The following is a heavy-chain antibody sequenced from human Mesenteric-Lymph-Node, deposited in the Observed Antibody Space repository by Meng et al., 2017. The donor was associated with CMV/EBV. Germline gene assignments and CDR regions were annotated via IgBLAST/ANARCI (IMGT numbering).Heavy chain of an antibody. J-gene: IGHJ4*02. V-gene: IGHV3-21*01. CDR2: ISSSSSSYI. Sequence: GESLKISCAASGFTFSSYSMNWVRQAPGKGLEWVSSISSSSSSYIYYADSVKGRFTISRDNAKNSLYLQMNSLRAEDTAVYYCARALGTIFGVVITYYFDYWGQGTLVTVSS. D-gene: IGHD3-3*01. CDR1: GFTFSSYS. CDR3: ARALGTIFGVVITYYFDY.